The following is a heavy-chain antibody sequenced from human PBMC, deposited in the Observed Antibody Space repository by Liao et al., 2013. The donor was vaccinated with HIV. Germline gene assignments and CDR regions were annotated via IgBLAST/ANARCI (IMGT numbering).Heavy chain of an antibody. CDR3: ARTQSNGFFDS. CDR2: IHYSEST. CDR1: GGSISSSY. Sequence: QVQLQESGPGLVKPSETLSLTCTVSGGSISSSYWSWIRHPPGKAPEWIAYIHYSESTNYNPSLKSRVIISLDTPKNQFSLKLSSVTAADTAVYYCARTQSNGFFDSWGQGTLVTVSS. V-gene: IGHV4-59*01. D-gene: IGHD6-19*01. J-gene: IGHJ4*02.